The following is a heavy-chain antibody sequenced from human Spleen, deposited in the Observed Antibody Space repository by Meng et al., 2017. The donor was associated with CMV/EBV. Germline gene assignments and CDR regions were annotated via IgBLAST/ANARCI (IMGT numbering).Heavy chain of an antibody. CDR2: INSDGSRT. CDR3: ARQFNNWFDP. V-gene: IGHV3-74*01. J-gene: IGHJ5*02. CDR1: GITVSGHW. Sequence: LSGAASGITVSGHWMHWVRQAPGKGLVWVSRINSDGSRTTYADSVKGRFTISRDNAKSTLYLQMNTLRAEDTAVYYCARQFNNWFDPWGQGTLVTVSS.